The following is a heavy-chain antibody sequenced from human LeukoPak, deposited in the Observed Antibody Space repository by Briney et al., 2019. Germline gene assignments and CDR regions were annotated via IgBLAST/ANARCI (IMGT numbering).Heavy chain of an antibody. CDR2: IYHSGST. V-gene: IGHV4-4*02. CDR1: GGSINSHNW. D-gene: IGHD1-7*01. J-gene: IGHJ6*03. Sequence: PSGTLSLTCAVSGGSINSHNWWSWVRQPPGKGLEWIGEIYHSGSTNYNPSLKSRVTISVDKSKNQFSLKLSSVTAADTAVYYCARGTGTTSYYYMGVWGKGTTVTVSS. CDR3: ARGTGTTSYYYMGV.